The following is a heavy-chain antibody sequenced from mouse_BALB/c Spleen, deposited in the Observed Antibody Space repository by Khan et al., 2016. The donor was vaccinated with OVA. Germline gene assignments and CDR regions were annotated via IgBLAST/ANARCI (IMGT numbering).Heavy chain of an antibody. CDR2: IWTGGNT. V-gene: IGHV2-2*02. Sequence: QVQLKQSGPGLVQPSQSLSITCTVSGFSLTNYGVHWVRQSPGKGLEWLGVIWTGGNTDYNEAFISRLSISKDNSKSQVFLKMNSLLGNDTAIYYGARTYDYDEGLAYWGQGTLVTVSA. D-gene: IGHD2-4*01. J-gene: IGHJ3*01. CDR1: GFSLTNYG. CDR3: ARTYDYDEGLAY.